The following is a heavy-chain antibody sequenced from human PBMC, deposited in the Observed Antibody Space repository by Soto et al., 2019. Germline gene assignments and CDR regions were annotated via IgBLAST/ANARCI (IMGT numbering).Heavy chain of an antibody. J-gene: IGHJ5*01. V-gene: IGHV1-46*01. Sequence: QVQLVQSGAEVKKPGASVKLSCKSSEYTFTDYYIHWVRQAPGQGLEWMGLINPSGGSTSYAQKLQGRVTMTRDTNTSTVYMEVSSLRSEDTAVYYCAAAAYSTSWYDFWGQGTLVTVSS. CDR3: AAAAYSTSWYDF. CDR1: EYTFTDYY. D-gene: IGHD6-13*01. CDR2: INPSGGST.